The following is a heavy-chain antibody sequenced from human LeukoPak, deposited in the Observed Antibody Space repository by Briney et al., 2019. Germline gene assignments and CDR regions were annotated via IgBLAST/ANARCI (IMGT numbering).Heavy chain of an antibody. Sequence: PGVSLRLSCAACGLTFSSHAMSCVRQAPGKGREWVSAISGSGGSTYYADSVKGRFTISRDNSKNTLYLQMNSLRAEDTAVYYCAKGFRGYSYGIFFDYWGQGTLVTVSS. D-gene: IGHD5-18*01. V-gene: IGHV3-23*01. CDR2: ISGSGGST. CDR1: GLTFSSHA. CDR3: AKGFRGYSYGIFFDY. J-gene: IGHJ4*02.